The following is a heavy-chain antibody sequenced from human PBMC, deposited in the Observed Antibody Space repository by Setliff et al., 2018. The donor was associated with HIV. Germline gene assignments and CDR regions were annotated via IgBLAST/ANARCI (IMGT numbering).Heavy chain of an antibody. J-gene: IGHJ4*02. D-gene: IGHD3-22*01. V-gene: IGHV3-30*02. CDR1: GFSLKRYG. Sequence: GGSLRLSCTASGFSLKRYGIHWVRQAPGKGLEWVAVMGDDGSDKYYADSVKGRFTISRDNSKNTVYLQMNSLRAADTAVYYCARDLLNYYDRSGYYFGPSEYWGQGTLVTVSS. CDR3: ARDLLNYYDRSGYYFGPSEY. CDR2: MGDDGSDK.